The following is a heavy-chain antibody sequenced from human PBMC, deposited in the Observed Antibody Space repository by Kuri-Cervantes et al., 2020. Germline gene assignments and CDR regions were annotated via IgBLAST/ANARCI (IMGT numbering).Heavy chain of an antibody. CDR3: AKDQNHKYSSGRNDAFDI. D-gene: IGHD6-19*01. Sequence: GGSLRLSCAASGFTFSDYYMSWIRQAPGKGLEWVSYISSSSGSTKYYADSVKGRFTISRDNAKNSLYLQMNSLRAEDTALYYCAKDQNHKYSSGRNDAFDIWGQGTMVTVSS. V-gene: IGHV3-11*01. CDR1: GFTFSDYY. CDR2: ISSSSGSTK. J-gene: IGHJ3*02.